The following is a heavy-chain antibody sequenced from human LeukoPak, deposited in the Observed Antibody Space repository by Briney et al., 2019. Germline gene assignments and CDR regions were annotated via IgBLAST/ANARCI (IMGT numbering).Heavy chain of an antibody. CDR1: GFTFSSYE. Sequence: GGSLRLSCAASGFTFSSYEINWVRQAPGKGLEWVSYISSSGSTIYYADSVKGRFTISRDNAKNSLYLQMNSLRAEDTAVYYCARGYYDSSGDFDYWGQGTLVTVSS. CDR2: ISSSGSTI. V-gene: IGHV3-48*03. D-gene: IGHD3-22*01. J-gene: IGHJ4*02. CDR3: ARGYYDSSGDFDY.